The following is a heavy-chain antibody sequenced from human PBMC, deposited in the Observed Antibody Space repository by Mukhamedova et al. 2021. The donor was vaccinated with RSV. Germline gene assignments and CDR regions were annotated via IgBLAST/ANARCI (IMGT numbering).Heavy chain of an antibody. V-gene: IGHV3-21*01. J-gene: IGHJ3*02. CDR2: ISSSSSSI. D-gene: IGHD2-2*01. CDR3: ARFYFSTISCSPFYI. Sequence: MNWVRQAPGQVLEWVSSISSSSSSIYYADSVKGRFTISRDNAKNSLYLLINLLRAEDTSVYSCARFYFSTISCSPFYIWGQGTM.